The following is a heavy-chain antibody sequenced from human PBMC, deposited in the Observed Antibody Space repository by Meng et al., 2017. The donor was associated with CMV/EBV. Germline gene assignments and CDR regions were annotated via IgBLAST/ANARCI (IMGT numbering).Heavy chain of an antibody. CDR1: GYSFTSYG. D-gene: IGHD3-10*01. CDR3: ARDRTMVRGVTGY. CDR2: ISAYNGNT. J-gene: IGHJ4*02. Sequence: GQVVQGGGEVMKTGARVKVDCTACGYSFTSYGNSWVRQAPGQGLEWMGWISAYNGNTNYAQKLQGRVTMTTDTSTSTAYMELRSLRSDDTAVYYCARDRTMVRGVTGYWGQGTLVTVSS. V-gene: IGHV1-18*01.